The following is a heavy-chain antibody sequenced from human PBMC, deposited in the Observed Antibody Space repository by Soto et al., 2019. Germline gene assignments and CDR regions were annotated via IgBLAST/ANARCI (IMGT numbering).Heavy chain of an antibody. D-gene: IGHD1-26*01. CDR2: ISGSGGST. V-gene: IGHV3-23*01. Sequence: EVQLLESGGGLVQPGGSLRLSCAASGFTFSRYAMRWVRQAPVKGLEWVSAISGSGGSTYYADSVKGRFTISRDNSKNTLDLQMNSLRAEDTAVYYCARRGSGSYYDYWGQGTLVTVSS. CDR3: ARRGSGSYYDY. CDR1: GFTFSRYA. J-gene: IGHJ4*02.